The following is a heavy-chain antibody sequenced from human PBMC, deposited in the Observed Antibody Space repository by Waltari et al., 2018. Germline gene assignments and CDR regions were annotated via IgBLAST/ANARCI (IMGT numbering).Heavy chain of an antibody. Sequence: VQLLESGGGLVQPGGSLRLSCEASGFNFENYAMSWVRQAPGVGLDGVAAVSSCDGRTYYADTVKGRFTIPRDNSNNTLYLHMLDVRVEYTATYYCSSHFDFWSGYLVYWGLGALVTVSS. V-gene: IGHV3-23*01. J-gene: IGHJ1*01. CDR1: GFNFENYA. CDR2: VSSCDGRT. CDR3: SSHFDFWSGYLVY. D-gene: IGHD3-3*01.